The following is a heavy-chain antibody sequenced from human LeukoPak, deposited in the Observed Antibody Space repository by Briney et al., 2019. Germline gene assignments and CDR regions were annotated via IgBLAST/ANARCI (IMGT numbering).Heavy chain of an antibody. V-gene: IGHV3-30*04. CDR1: GFTFSSYA. D-gene: IGHD4-11*01. CDR3: AKRRYSNYVARNYAFDI. Sequence: PGGSLRLSCAASGFTFSSYAMHWVRQAPGKGLEWVALISYGGSNKYYADSVKGRFTISRDNSKNTLYLQMNSLRTEDTAVYYCAKRRYSNYVARNYAFDIWGQGTMVTVSS. CDR2: ISYGGSNK. J-gene: IGHJ3*02.